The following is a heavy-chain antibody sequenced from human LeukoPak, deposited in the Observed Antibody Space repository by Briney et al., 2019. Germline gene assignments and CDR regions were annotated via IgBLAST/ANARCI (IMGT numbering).Heavy chain of an antibody. J-gene: IGHJ5*02. CDR3: VRGRGSYGWFDP. V-gene: IGHV3-74*01. D-gene: IGHD3-10*01. CDR2: IRGDGTAR. CDR1: GFTSSSYW. Sequence: GGSLRLSCAASGFTSSSYWMHWVRQVPGKGLVWVSRIRGDGTARNYADSVKGRFTISRDDAKNTVDLQMNSLRGEDTAVYYCVRGRGSYGWFDPWGQGTLATSPQ.